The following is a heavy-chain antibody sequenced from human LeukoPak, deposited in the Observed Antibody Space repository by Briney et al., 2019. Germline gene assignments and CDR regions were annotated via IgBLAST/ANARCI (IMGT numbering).Heavy chain of an antibody. V-gene: IGHV1-2*02. CDR3: ARDLSSGYYGDAFDI. Sequence: ASVKVSRKASGYTFTGYYMHWVRQAPGQGLEWMGWINPNSGGTNYAQKFQGRVTMTRDTSISTAYMELSRLRSDDTAVYYCARDLSSGYYGDAFDIWGQGTMVTVSS. D-gene: IGHD3-22*01. J-gene: IGHJ3*02. CDR1: GYTFTGYY. CDR2: INPNSGGT.